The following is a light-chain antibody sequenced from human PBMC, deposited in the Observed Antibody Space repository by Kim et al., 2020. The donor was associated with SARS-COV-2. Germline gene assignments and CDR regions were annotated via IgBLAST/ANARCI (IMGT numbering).Light chain of an antibody. CDR1: QSVRSN. CDR3: QQYNDWPPLT. J-gene: IGKJ4*01. V-gene: IGKV3-15*01. CDR2: ASS. Sequence: EVEMTQSPATLSVSPGERATLSCRASQSVRSNVAWYQQKPGQAPRLLIYASSSRATGIPARFSGSGSGTEFTLTINSVQSEDFAVYYCQQYNDWPPLTFGGGTKVDIK.